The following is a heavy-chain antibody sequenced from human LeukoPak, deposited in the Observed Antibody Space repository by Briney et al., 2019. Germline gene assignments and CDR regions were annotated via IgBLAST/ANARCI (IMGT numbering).Heavy chain of an antibody. D-gene: IGHD6-13*01. J-gene: IGHJ3*01. CDR2: ISWYNGNS. Sequence: ATVKVSCKASGYTFSTYTISWVRQAPGQGLEWMGWISWYNGNSNYAQKFQGRVTMTTDTSTSTAYMELRYLRSDDTAVYYCAREEGAPIASANVWGLGTMVTVPS. V-gene: IGHV1-18*01. CDR3: AREEGAPIASANV. CDR1: GYTFSTYT.